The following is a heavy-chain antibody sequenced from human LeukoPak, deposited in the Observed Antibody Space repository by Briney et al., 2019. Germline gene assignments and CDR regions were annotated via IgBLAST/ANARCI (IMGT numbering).Heavy chain of an antibody. CDR2: IYYTGST. V-gene: IGHV4-59*01. J-gene: IGHJ4*02. CDR3: ARQQLSQLYYFDN. Sequence: SETLSLTCTLSGGSISSNYWSWIRQPPGKGLEWIGYIYYTGSTNYNPSLKSRVTISVDTSKNQFSLKLSSVTAADTAVYYCARQQLSQLYYFDNWGQGTLVTVSS. CDR1: GGSISSNY. D-gene: IGHD6-13*01.